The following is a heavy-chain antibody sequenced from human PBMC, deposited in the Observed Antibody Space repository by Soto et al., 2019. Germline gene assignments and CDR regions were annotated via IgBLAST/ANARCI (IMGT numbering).Heavy chain of an antibody. CDR3: ARDSTMVRSRGMDV. CDR2: IYYSGST. J-gene: IGHJ6*02. D-gene: IGHD3-10*01. CDR1: GCSISRYY. V-gene: IGHV4-59*01. Sequence: SETLSLTCTVSGCSISRYYWSWIRQPPGKGLEWMGYIYYSGSTNYNPSLKSRVTISVDTSKNQFSLKLSSVTAADTAVYYCARDSTMVRSRGMDVWGQGTTVTVSS.